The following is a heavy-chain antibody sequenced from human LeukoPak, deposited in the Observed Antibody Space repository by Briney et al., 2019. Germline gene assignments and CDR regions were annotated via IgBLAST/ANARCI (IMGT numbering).Heavy chain of an antibody. J-gene: IGHJ4*02. V-gene: IGHV1-2*02. D-gene: IGHD4-17*01. Sequence: ASVKVSRKASGYTFTNNYIHWVRQAPGHGLEWMGWINPNRGDTNYAQKFQGRVTMTRDTSISTAFMELTRLTSDDTAVYYCTRDLLGFATTPLSDWGQGTLVTVSS. CDR2: INPNRGDT. CDR1: GYTFTNNY. CDR3: TRDLLGFATTPLSD.